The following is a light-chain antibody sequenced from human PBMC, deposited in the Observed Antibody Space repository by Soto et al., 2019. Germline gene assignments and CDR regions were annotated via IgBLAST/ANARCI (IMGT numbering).Light chain of an antibody. CDR2: YIS. CDR1: QSASNF. V-gene: IGKV3D-15*01. Sequence: EIVMTQSPATLSVSPGETASLSCRASQSASNFLAWYQQKPGQAPRLLIYYISTRATGITARFSGSGSGTEFTLTINSLQSEDSAVYYCQQHNQWPITFGQGTRLEIK. CDR3: QQHNQWPIT. J-gene: IGKJ5*01.